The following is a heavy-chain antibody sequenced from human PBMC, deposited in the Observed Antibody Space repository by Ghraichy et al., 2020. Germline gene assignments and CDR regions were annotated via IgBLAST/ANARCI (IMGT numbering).Heavy chain of an antibody. CDR2: IIPIFGTA. D-gene: IGHD6-13*01. CDR3: ARDSIAAAGKYYYYYYGMDV. J-gene: IGHJ6*02. CDR1: GGTFSSYA. V-gene: IGHV1-69*13. Sequence: SVKVSCKASGGTFSSYAISWVRQAPGQGLEWMGGIIPIFGTANYAQKFQGRVTITADESTSTAYMELSSLRSEDTAVYYCARDSIAAAGKYYYYYYGMDVWGQGTTVTVSS.